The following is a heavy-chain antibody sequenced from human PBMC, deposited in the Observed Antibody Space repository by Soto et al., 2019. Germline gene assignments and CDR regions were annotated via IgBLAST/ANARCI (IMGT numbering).Heavy chain of an antibody. D-gene: IGHD3-16*01. Sequence: ASVKVSCKSFDNPFTYYGINWLRQAPGQGLEWLGWISGYNANTKESQKFQERFSMTADTSTRTAYREVRSPPSDDTAVYFCAAPGGNHFGMDVGGKGSTVTVS. CDR2: ISGYNANT. CDR1: DNPFTYYG. V-gene: IGHV1-18*01. J-gene: IGHJ6*04. CDR3: AAPGGNHFGMDV.